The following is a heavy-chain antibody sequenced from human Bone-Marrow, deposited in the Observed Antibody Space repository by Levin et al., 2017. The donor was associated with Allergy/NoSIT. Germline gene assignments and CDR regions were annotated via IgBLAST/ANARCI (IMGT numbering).Heavy chain of an antibody. V-gene: IGHV3-9*01. CDR1: GFTFDDYA. D-gene: IGHD4-23*01. CDR2: ISWNSGST. J-gene: IGHJ4*02. CDR3: AKDIFGGYGTFHF. Sequence: GGSLRLSCAVSGFTFDDYAMHWVRQAPGKGLEWVSSISWNSGSTGYADSVDGRFTISSDNTKNSLYLQMNSLRSEDTAFYYCAKDIFGGYGTFHFWGQGTLVTVSS.